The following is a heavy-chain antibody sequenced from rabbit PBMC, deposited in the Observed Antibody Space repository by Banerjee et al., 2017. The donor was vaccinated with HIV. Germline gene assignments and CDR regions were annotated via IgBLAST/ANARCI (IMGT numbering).Heavy chain of an antibody. Sequence: QQQLEESGGGLVKPGGTLTLTCKASGIDFSSSYWICWVRQAPGKGLEWIGCMHTAGASAYYASWAKGRFTISKTSSTTVTLQMTSLTAADTATYFCAGGSLIYGFSLWGPGTLVTVS. CDR2: MHTAGASA. V-gene: IGHV1S45*01. CDR3: AGGSLIYGFSL. CDR1: GIDFSSSYW. D-gene: IGHD8-1*01. J-gene: IGHJ4*01.